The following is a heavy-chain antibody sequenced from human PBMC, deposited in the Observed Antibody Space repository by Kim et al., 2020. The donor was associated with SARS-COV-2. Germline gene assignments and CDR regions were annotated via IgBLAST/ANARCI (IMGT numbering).Heavy chain of an antibody. D-gene: IGHD3-10*01. V-gene: IGHV4-39*01. CDR3: ARHSVLLWFGELYYYYGMDV. CDR1: GGSISSSSYY. J-gene: IGHJ6*02. Sequence: SETLSLTCTVSGGSISSSSYYWGWIRQPPGKVLEWIGSIYYSGSTYYNPSLKSRVTISVDTSKNQFSLKLSSVTAADTAVYYCARHSVLLWFGELYYYYGMDVWGQGTTVTVSS. CDR2: IYYSGST.